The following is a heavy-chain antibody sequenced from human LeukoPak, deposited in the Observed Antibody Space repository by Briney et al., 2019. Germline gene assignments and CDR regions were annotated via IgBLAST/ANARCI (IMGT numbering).Heavy chain of an antibody. Sequence: AASVKVSCKASGYTFTNYYMHWVRQAPGQGLEWMGIINPSDGSTSYAQKFQGRVTVTRDTSTRTVYMGLSSLTSEDTAVYYCARGHSSGWLNFDYWGQGTPVTVSS. J-gene: IGHJ4*02. CDR2: INPSDGST. V-gene: IGHV1-46*01. D-gene: IGHD6-19*01. CDR3: ARGHSSGWLNFDY. CDR1: GYTFTNYY.